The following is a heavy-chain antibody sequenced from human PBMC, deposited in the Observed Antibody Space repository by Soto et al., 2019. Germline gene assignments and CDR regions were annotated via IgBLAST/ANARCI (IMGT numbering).Heavy chain of an antibody. CDR2: IVVGSGNT. Sequence: SVKVSCKASGFTFTSSAVQWVRQARGQRLEWIGWIVVGSGNTNYAQKFQERVTITRDMSTSTAYMELSSLRDEDTAVYYCAREKDSSGWYAPFFDYWGQGALVTVSS. D-gene: IGHD6-19*01. V-gene: IGHV1-58*01. CDR1: GFTFTSSA. CDR3: AREKDSSGWYAPFFDY. J-gene: IGHJ4*02.